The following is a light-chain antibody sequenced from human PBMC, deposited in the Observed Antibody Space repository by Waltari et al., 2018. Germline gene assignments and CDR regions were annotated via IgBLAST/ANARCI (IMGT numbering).Light chain of an antibody. Sequence: QSALTQPRSVSGSPGQSVTLSCTGTSSDIGGYKYVSWYQQHPGKAPKPVIYDDDKRPYGGPGRFPGSKAGTPASLTISGLQTDDDADYYCCSYAGRYTSVFGRGTRVTVL. CDR2: DDD. CDR3: CSYAGRYTSV. CDR1: SSDIGGYKY. J-gene: IGLJ2*01. V-gene: IGLV2-11*01.